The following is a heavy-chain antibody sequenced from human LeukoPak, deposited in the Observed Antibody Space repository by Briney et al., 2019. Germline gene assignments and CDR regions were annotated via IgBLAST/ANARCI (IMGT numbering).Heavy chain of an antibody. D-gene: IGHD2-8*02. CDR3: ARGGTGAFDY. CDR2: ISSTSTYT. V-gene: IGHV3-11*06. J-gene: IGHJ4*02. Sequence: GGSLRLSCAASGFPFTSGFTFSDYYMSWIRQAPGKGLEWVSYISSTSTYTNYADSVKGRFTISRDNANNSAYLQMNSLRADDTAIYYCARGGTGAFDYWGRGTLVTVSS. CDR1: GFPFTSGFTFSDYY.